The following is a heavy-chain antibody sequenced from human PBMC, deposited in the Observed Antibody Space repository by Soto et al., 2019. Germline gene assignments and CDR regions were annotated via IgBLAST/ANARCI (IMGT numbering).Heavy chain of an antibody. D-gene: IGHD3-10*01. CDR1: GGTFSSYA. J-gene: IGHJ4*02. Sequence: QVQLVQSGAEVKKPGSSVKVSCKASGGTFSSYAISWVRQAPGQGLEWMGGIIPIFGTANYAQKFQGRVTIXXDXSXXTAYMELSSLRSEDTAVYYCARGRGEMVRDSYFDYWGQGTLVTVSS. V-gene: IGHV1-69*12. CDR3: ARGRGEMVRDSYFDY. CDR2: IIPIFGTA.